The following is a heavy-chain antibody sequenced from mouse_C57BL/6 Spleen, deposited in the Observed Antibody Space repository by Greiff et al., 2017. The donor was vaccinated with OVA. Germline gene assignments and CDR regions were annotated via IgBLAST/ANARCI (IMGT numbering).Heavy chain of an antibody. CDR1: GYAFSSSW. J-gene: IGHJ3*01. CDR3: ARFYYGYDGVAY. CDR2: IYPGDGDT. V-gene: IGHV1-82*01. D-gene: IGHD2-2*01. Sequence: VKLQESGPELVKPGASVKISCKASGYAFSSSWMNWVKQRPGKGLEWIGRIYPGDGDTNYNGKFKGKATLTADKSSSTAYMQLSSLTSEDSAVYFCARFYYGYDGVAYWGQGTLVTVSA.